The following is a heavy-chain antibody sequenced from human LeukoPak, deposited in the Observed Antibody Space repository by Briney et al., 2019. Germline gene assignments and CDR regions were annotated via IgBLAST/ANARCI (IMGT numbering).Heavy chain of an antibody. Sequence: ASVKVSCKASGYTFTSHDINWVRQATGQGLEWMGWMNPNSGNTGYAQKFQGRVTITRNTSISTAYMELSSLRSEDTAVYYCARVDNWNYEDYWGQGTLVTVSS. CDR3: ARVDNWNYEDY. J-gene: IGHJ4*02. CDR2: MNPNSGNT. V-gene: IGHV1-8*03. D-gene: IGHD1-7*01. CDR1: GYTFTSHD.